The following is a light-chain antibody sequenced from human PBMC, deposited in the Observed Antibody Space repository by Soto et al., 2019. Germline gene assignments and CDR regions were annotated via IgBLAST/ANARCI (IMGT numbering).Light chain of an antibody. CDR1: SVDVVCYNY. CDR2: DVT. J-gene: IGLJ1*01. Sequence: QSLLTQPAYVSGSPGQSITISCNGASVDVVCYNYVSWYQHHPGKAPKLIIYDVTNRPSGVSNPFSGSKSGNTASLTISGLQPEDEADYYCSSYTTSNTRQIVFGTGTKVT. CDR3: SSYTTSNTRQIV. V-gene: IGLV2-14*03.